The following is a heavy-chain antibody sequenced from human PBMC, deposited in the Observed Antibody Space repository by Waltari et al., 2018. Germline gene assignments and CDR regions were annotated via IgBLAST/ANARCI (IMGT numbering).Heavy chain of an antibody. CDR3: ARDEYSSRVGYFDY. J-gene: IGHJ4*02. CDR1: GFTFSSYA. Sequence: QVQLVESGGGVVQPGRSLRLSCAASGFTFSSYAMHWVRQAPGKGLGWVAVISYDGSNKYYADSVKGRFTISRDNSKNTLYLQMNSLRAEDTAVYYCARDEYSSRVGYFDYWGQGTLVIVSS. D-gene: IGHD6-6*01. CDR2: ISYDGSNK. V-gene: IGHV3-30-3*01.